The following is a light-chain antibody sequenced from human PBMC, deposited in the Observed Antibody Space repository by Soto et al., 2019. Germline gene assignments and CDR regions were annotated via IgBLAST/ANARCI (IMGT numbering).Light chain of an antibody. CDR1: SNDVGHSSF. J-gene: IGLJ1*01. CDR2: EVS. Sequence: QSALTQPPSASGSPGQSVTISCTGNSNDVGHSSFISWYQQHPGKGPKLIIYEVSKRPSGVPDRFSGSKSGNTAPLSGSGPQEEKGAEYFCHPQADNGKPGFGTGTKLTVL. CDR3: HPQADNGKPG. V-gene: IGLV2-8*01.